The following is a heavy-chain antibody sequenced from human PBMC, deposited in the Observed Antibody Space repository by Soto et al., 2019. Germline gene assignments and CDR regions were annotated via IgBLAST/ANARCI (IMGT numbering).Heavy chain of an antibody. CDR3: APGVYGSGNYYTGPSAFDI. D-gene: IGHD3-10*01. V-gene: IGHV1-69*06. CDR2: TIPVFNTA. Sequence: QVQLEQSGAEVKKPGSSVKISCKASGGTLSDHGVSWLRQAPGQGLEWVGGTIPVFNTAKYATKFQGRVTNAAGKAPNIDYRELGRLKSDDTGFYYCAPGVYGSGNYYTGPSAFDIWGQGTLVIVSS. J-gene: IGHJ3*02. CDR1: GGTLSDHG.